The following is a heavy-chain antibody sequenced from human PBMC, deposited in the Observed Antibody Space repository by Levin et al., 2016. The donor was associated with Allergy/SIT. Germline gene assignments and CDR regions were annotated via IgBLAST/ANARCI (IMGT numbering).Heavy chain of an antibody. J-gene: IGHJ6*02. D-gene: IGHD2-15*01. CDR3: ARSLGYCSGGTCYSGFDYDYGVDV. CDR1: GGSINTGGNS. Sequence: LRLSCAVSGGSINTGGNSWSWIRQTTGKGLEWIGYIYYTGSTYYNPSLRGRATISLDTSKGQFSLNLGSVTAADTAIYYCARSLGYCSGGTCYSGFDYDYGVDVWGQGTTVTVSS. V-gene: IGHV4-30-4*07. CDR2: IYYTGST.